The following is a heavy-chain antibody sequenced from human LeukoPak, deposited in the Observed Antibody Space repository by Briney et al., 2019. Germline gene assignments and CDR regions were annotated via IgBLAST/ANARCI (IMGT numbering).Heavy chain of an antibody. CDR3: AGEPGSTSELFY. Sequence: KPSETLSLTCTVSGGSISSYYWSWIRQPPGKGLEWIGYIYYSGSTNYNPSLKSRVTISVDTSKNQFSLKPSSVTAADTAVYYCAGEPGSTSELFYWGQGTLVTVSS. J-gene: IGHJ4*02. D-gene: IGHD2-2*01. CDR2: IYYSGST. V-gene: IGHV4-59*01. CDR1: GGSISSYY.